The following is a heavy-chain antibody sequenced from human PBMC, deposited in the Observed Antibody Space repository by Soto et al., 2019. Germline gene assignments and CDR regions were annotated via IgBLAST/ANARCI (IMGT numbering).Heavy chain of an antibody. CDR3: ARDPNGDYLGAFDF. V-gene: IGHV3-23*01. CDR2: IGANGGGT. J-gene: IGHJ3*01. Sequence: EVQLLEPGGGLVQPGGSLRLSCAASGFTYSSFFMSWVRQAPGKGLDWVSGIGANGGGTYYTDSVKGRFIISRDNSKNTLYLQMNSLRAEDTAVYYCARDPNGDYLGAFDFWGQKTMVTVSS. CDR1: GFTYSSFF. D-gene: IGHD4-17*01.